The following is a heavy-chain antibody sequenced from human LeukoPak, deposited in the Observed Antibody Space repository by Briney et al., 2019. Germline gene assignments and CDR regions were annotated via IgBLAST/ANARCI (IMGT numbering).Heavy chain of an antibody. Sequence: SVKVSCKASGGTFSSYAISWVRQAPGQGLEWMGGIIPIFGTANYAQKFQGRVTITADESTSTAYMELSSLRSEDTAVYYCARGGDSSGSIRSAFDIWGQGTMVTVSS. CDR3: ARGGDSSGSIRSAFDI. D-gene: IGHD3-22*01. CDR1: GGTFSSYA. V-gene: IGHV1-69*01. J-gene: IGHJ3*02. CDR2: IIPIFGTA.